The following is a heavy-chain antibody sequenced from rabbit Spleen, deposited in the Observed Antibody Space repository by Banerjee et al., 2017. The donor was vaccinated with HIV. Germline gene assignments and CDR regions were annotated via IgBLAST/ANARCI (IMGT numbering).Heavy chain of an antibody. CDR1: GFTLSSYW. V-gene: IGHV1S45*01. CDR2: IDTASSGST. J-gene: IGHJ4*01. CDR3: ARDGAGGSYFAL. D-gene: IGHD8-1*01. Sequence: QEQLEESGGGLVQPEGSLTLTCKASGFTLSSYWMCWVRQAPGKGLEWIACIDTASSGSTHWAKGRFTISKTSSTTVTLQMTSLTAADTATYFCARDGAGGSYFALWGQGTLVTVS.